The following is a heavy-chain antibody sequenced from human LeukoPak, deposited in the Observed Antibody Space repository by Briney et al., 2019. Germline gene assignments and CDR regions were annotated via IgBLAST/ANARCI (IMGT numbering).Heavy chain of an antibody. CDR1: GYTFTGYY. V-gene: IGHV1-2*02. J-gene: IGHJ4*02. CDR2: INPNSGGT. Sequence: ASLKVSCKAAGYTFTGYYMHWVRQAPGQGLEWMGWINPNSGGTNYAQKFQGRVTMTRETSISTAYMEVSRLRADDTAVYYCVRGDIRFEYYFDYWGQGTLVTVSS. D-gene: IGHD5-12*01. CDR3: VRGDIRFEYYFDY.